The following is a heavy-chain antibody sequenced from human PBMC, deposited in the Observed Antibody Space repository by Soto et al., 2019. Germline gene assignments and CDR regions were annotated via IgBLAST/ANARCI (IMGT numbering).Heavy chain of an antibody. CDR1: GFTFSSYG. CDR2: ISGSGGST. CDR3: AKDIVRYTYGACDY. Sequence: GGSLRLSCAASGFTFSSYGMHWVRQAPGKGLEWVSAISGSGGSTYYADSVKGRFTISRDNSKNTLYLQMNSLRVEDTAVYYCAKDIVRYTYGACDYWGQGALVTVSS. D-gene: IGHD5-18*01. V-gene: IGHV3-23*01. J-gene: IGHJ4*02.